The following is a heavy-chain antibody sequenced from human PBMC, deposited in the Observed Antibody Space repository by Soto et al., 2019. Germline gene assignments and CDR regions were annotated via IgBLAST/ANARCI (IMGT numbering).Heavy chain of an antibody. CDR1: GFTFSSYS. J-gene: IGHJ3*02. CDR2: ISSSSSTI. D-gene: IGHD1-26*01. V-gene: IGHV3-48*01. CDR3: ASRLVPGGSYFIAFDI. Sequence: GSLRLSCAASGFTFSSYSMNWVRQAPGKGLEWVSYISSSSSTIYYADSVKGRFTISRDNAKNSLYLQMNSLRAEDTAVYYCASRLVPGGSYFIAFDIWGQGTMVTVSS.